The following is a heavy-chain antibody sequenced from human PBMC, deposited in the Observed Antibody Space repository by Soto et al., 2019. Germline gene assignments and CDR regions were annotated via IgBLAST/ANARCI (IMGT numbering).Heavy chain of an antibody. J-gene: IGHJ3*02. CDR2: IYYSGST. CDR1: GGSISSGGYY. CDR3: ARDREQWPDAFDI. V-gene: IGHV4-31*03. D-gene: IGHD6-19*01. Sequence: KPSETLSLTCTFSGGSISSGGYYWSWIRQHPGKGLEWIGYIYYSGSTYYNPSLKSRVTISVDTSKNQFSLKLSSVTAADTAVYYCARDREQWPDAFDIWGQGTMVTVSS.